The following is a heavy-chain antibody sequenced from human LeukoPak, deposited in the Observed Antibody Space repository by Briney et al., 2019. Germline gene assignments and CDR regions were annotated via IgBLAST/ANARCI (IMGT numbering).Heavy chain of an antibody. CDR2: INPNSGGT. J-gene: IGHJ3*02. Sequence: ASVKVSCKASGYTFTGYYMHWVRQAPGQGLEWMGWINPNSGGTNYAQKFQGRVTMTRDTSISAAYMELSRLRSDDTAVYYCARDGYNDDAFDIWGQGTMVTVSS. CDR1: GYTFTGYY. CDR3: ARDGYNDDAFDI. V-gene: IGHV1-2*02. D-gene: IGHD5-24*01.